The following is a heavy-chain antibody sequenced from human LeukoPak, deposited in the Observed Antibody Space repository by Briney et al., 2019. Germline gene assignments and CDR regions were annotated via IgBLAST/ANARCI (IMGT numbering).Heavy chain of an antibody. Sequence: SQTLSLTCTVSGGSISSGDYYWSWLRQHPGKGLEWIGYIYYSGSTYYNPSLKSRVTISVDTSKNQFSLKLSSVTAADTAVYYCARRSSGYDLVYYFDYWGQGTLVTVSS. CDR3: ARRSSGYDLVYYFDY. J-gene: IGHJ4*02. V-gene: IGHV4-31*03. D-gene: IGHD5-12*01. CDR2: IYYSGST. CDR1: GGSISSGDYY.